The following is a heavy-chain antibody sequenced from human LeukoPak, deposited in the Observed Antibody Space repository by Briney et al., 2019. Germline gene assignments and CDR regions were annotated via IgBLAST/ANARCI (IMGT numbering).Heavy chain of an antibody. J-gene: IGHJ4*02. CDR2: ISGSGGST. CDR1: GFTFSSYV. D-gene: IGHD1-26*01. CDR3: AKDESGSYLDFDY. Sequence: PGGSLRLSCAASGFTFSSYVMSWVRQAPGKGLEWASAISGSGGSTYYADSVKGRFTISRDNSKNTLYLQMNSLRAEDTAVYYCAKDESGSYLDFDYWGQGTLVTVSS. V-gene: IGHV3-23*01.